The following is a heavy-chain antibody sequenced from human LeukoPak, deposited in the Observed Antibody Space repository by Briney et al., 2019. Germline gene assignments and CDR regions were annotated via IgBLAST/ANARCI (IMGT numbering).Heavy chain of an antibody. V-gene: IGHV4-39*01. J-gene: IGHJ3*02. Sequence: ETLSLTCTVSGGSISSSSYYWGWIRQPPGKGLEWIGSIYYSGSTYYNPSLRSRVTISVDTSKNQFSLKLSSVTAADTAVYYCARLFELERPTHDAFDIWGQGTMVTVSS. CDR3: ARLFELERPTHDAFDI. D-gene: IGHD1-1*01. CDR2: IYYSGST. CDR1: GGSISSSSYY.